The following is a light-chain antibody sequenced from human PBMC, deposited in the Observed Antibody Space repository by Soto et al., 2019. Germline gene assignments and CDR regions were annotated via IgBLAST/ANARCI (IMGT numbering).Light chain of an antibody. CDR2: AAS. CDR3: QEYHSPPFT. CDR1: QGISSS. Sequence: DSQMTQSPSSLSASVGDTVTITCRASQGISSSLAWYQQKAGKGPDLLIYAASTLQSVVPSHFSGSGSGTDFTLTSSSLQPEDVATYYCQEYHSPPFTFGPGTRVEIK. V-gene: IGKV1-27*01. J-gene: IGKJ3*01.